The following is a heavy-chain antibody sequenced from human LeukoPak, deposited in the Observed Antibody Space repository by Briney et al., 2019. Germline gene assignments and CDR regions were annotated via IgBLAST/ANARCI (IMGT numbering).Heavy chain of an antibody. V-gene: IGHV4-34*01. J-gene: IGHJ6*02. CDR1: GGSFSGYY. CDR2: IIHSGST. CDR3: ARGFGRYYGSGSYYNPVTYGMDV. D-gene: IGHD3-10*01. Sequence: KPSETLSLTCAVYGGSFSGYYWSWIRQPPGKGLEWLGEIIHSGSTNYNPSLKSRVTISVDTSKNQFSLKLSSVTAADTAVYYCARGFGRYYGSGSYYNPVTYGMDVWGQGTTVTVSS.